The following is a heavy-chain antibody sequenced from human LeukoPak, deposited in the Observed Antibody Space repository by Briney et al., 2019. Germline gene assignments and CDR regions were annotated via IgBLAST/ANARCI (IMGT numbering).Heavy chain of an antibody. J-gene: IGHJ4*02. CDR3: ASHNGVYCPLY. CDR2: IKQDGSEK. D-gene: IGHD2-21*01. CDR1: GFTFSSYW. V-gene: IGHV3-7*01. Sequence: TGGSLRLSCAASGFTFSSYWMTWVRQAPGKGLEWVAYIKQDGSEKYYVESVKGRFTISRDNAMNSLYLQMNSLRTEDTAVYYCASHNGVYCPLYCGQGTLVTVSS.